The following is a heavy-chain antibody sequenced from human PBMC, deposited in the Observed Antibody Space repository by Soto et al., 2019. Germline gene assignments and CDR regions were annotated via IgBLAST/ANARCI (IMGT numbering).Heavy chain of an antibody. Sequence: GSLRLSCAASGFTFSGYWMHWVRQVPGKGLVWVSRINSDGSITGYADSVKGRFTISRENAKNTLYLQMSNLRVEDTAVYFCVRVGATTWHWGQGTLVTVSS. J-gene: IGHJ4*02. CDR3: VRVGATTWH. CDR2: INSDGSIT. CDR1: GFTFSGYW. V-gene: IGHV3-74*01. D-gene: IGHD1-26*01.